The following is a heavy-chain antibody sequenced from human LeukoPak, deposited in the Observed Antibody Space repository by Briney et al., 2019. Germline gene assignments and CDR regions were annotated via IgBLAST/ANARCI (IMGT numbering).Heavy chain of an antibody. J-gene: IGHJ4*02. CDR2: IYYSGST. Sequence: SETLSLTCTVSGGSISSSKYYWGWIRQPPGKGLEWIGSIYYSGSTYYNPSLKSRVTISVDTSKNQFSLKLSSVTAADTAVYYCASRFTMIRGVDYWGQGTLITVSS. V-gene: IGHV4-39*07. CDR1: GGSISSSKYY. D-gene: IGHD3-10*01. CDR3: ASRFTMIRGVDY.